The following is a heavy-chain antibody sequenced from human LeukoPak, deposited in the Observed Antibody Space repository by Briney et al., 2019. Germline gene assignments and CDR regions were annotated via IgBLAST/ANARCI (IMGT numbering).Heavy chain of an antibody. V-gene: IGHV1-18*01. CDR2: ISAYNGNT. D-gene: IGHD3-10*01. CDR3: ARDWGSTYYYGSGSYSV. Sequence: PGASVKVSCKASGYTFTSYGISWVRQAPGQGLEWMGWISAYNGNTNYAQKPQGRVTMTTDTSTSTAYMELRSLRSDDTAVYYCARDWGSTYYYGSGSYSVWGQGTLVTVSS. J-gene: IGHJ4*02. CDR1: GYTFTSYG.